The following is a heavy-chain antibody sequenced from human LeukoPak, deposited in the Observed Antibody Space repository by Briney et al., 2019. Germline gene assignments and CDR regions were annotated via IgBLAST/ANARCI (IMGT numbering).Heavy chain of an antibody. CDR1: GFTFSSYS. Sequence: GSLRLSCAASGFTFSSYSMNWVRQAPGKGLEWVSYISSSSSTIYYADSVKGRFTISRDNAKNSLYLQMNSLRAEDTAVYYCAGYIVVVPAAIGQFDYWGQGTLVTVSS. CDR2: ISSSSSTI. D-gene: IGHD2-2*02. V-gene: IGHV3-48*01. J-gene: IGHJ4*02. CDR3: AGYIVVVPAAIGQFDY.